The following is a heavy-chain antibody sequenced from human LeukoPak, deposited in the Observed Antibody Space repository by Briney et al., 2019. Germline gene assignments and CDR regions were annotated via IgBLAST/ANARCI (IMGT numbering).Heavy chain of an antibody. CDR3: VRDGPDYYESNGYDY. D-gene: IGHD3-22*01. J-gene: IGHJ4*02. V-gene: IGHV1-18*01. CDR2: ISAYKGNL. Sequence: ASVKVSCKASGGTFTSYAISWVRQAPGQGLEWMGGISAYKGNLEYAQKFQGRVSMTTDTSTTTAYMDLRSLRSDDTAVYYCVRDGPDYYESNGYDYWGQGTLVTVSS. CDR1: GGTFTSYA.